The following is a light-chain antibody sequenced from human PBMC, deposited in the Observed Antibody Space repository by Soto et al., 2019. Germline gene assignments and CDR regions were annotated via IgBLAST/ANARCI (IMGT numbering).Light chain of an antibody. J-gene: IGLJ1*01. Sequence: QSALTQPPSVSGSPGQSVAISCTGTSSDVGSYNRVAWYQQPPGTAPKLMISEVNNRPSGVPDRFSGSKSGNTASLTISGLPAEDEADYYCSSYTSSNTYVFGTGTKLTVL. CDR1: SSDVGSYNR. CDR2: EVN. V-gene: IGLV2-18*02. CDR3: SSYTSSNTYV.